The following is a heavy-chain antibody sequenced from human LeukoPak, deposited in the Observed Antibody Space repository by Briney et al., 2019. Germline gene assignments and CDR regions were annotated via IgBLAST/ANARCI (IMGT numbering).Heavy chain of an antibody. Sequence: PGGSLRLSCAASGFTFSSYSMNWVRQAPGKGLEWVSSISSSSSYIYYADSVKGRFTISRGNAKNSLYLQMNSLRAEDTAVYYCARGLRGSGPLDYWGQRTLVTVSS. D-gene: IGHD3-10*01. J-gene: IGHJ4*02. CDR3: ARGLRGSGPLDY. V-gene: IGHV3-21*01. CDR2: ISSSSSYI. CDR1: GFTFSSYS.